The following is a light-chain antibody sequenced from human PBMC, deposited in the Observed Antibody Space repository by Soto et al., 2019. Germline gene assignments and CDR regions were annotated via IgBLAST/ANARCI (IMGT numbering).Light chain of an antibody. J-gene: IGKJ1*01. CDR3: QQYGSSPRT. V-gene: IGKV3-20*01. CDR2: DTS. CDR1: QSVSSSS. Sequence: EIVLTQSPGTLSLSLGERATLSCRASQSVSSSSLAWYQHKPGQAPRLLIYDTSSRATGIPDRFSGSGSGTDFTLTISGLDPEDFAVYYCQQYGSSPRTFGQGTKVEIK.